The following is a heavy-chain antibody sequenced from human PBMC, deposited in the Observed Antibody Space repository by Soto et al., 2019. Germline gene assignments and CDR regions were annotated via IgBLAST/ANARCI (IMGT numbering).Heavy chain of an antibody. J-gene: IGHJ4*02. CDR1: GDSVSNNGAA. V-gene: IGHV6-1*01. Sequence: PSQTLSLTCAISGDSVSNNGAAWNWIRQSPSGGLEWLGRTYHRSKWYNEFAVSLKGRITINPDTSKNQFSLQLHSVTPEDTAVYYCARAVGYFDSWGRGTLVTV. CDR3: ARAVGYFDS. CDR2: TYHRSKWYN. D-gene: IGHD1-26*01.